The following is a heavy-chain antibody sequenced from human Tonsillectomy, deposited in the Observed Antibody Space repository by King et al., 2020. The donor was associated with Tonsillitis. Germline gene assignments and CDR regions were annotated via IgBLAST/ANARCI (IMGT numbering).Heavy chain of an antibody. CDR1: GFNVSSNY. CDR2: IYSGGST. CDR3: ASIPEENHYYGMDV. V-gene: IGHV3-53*01. D-gene: IGHD1-14*01. J-gene: IGHJ6*02. Sequence: VQLVESGGGLIQPGGSLRLSCVASGFNVSSNYMSWVRQAPGKGLEWVSIIYSGGSTYYADSVKGRFTISRDNSKNTLYVQMNSLRAEDTAVYYCASIPEENHYYGMDVWGQGTTFPVSS.